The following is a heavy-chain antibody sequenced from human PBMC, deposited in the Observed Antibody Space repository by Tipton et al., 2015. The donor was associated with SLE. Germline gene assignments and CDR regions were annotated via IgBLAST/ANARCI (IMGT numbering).Heavy chain of an antibody. Sequence: TLSLTCTVSGGSIGSSSYYWGWIRQPPGKGLEWIGSIYYSGSTYSNPSLKSRVTISVDTSKNQFSLKLSSVTAADTAVYYCASGWIQLWLDYWGQGTLVTVSS. J-gene: IGHJ4*02. V-gene: IGHV4-39*07. CDR2: IYYSGST. CDR1: GGSIGSSSYY. D-gene: IGHD5-18*01. CDR3: ASGWIQLWLDY.